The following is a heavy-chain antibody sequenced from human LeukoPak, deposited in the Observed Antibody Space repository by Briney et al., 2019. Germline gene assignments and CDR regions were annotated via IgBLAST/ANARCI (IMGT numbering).Heavy chain of an antibody. V-gene: IGHV3-23*01. J-gene: IGHJ4*02. D-gene: IGHD6-6*01. CDR1: GFTFSSYA. Sequence: PGGSLRLSCAASGFTFSSYAMSGVRQAPGKGLEGVSAISGSGGSTYYADSVKGRFTISRDNSKNTLYLQMNSLRAEDTAVYYCAKGGYSSSSAHLDYWGQGTLVTVSS. CDR2: ISGSGGST. CDR3: AKGGYSSSSAHLDY.